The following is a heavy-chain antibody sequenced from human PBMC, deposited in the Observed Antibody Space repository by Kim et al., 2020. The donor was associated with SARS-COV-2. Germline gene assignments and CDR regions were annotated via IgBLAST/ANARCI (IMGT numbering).Heavy chain of an antibody. CDR2: IYYSGST. Sequence: SETLSLTCTVSGGSISSSSYYWGWIRQPPGKGLEWIGSIYYSGSTYYNPSLKSRVTISVDTSKNQFSLKLSSVTAADTAVYYCARSGGTIVVVVSDAFDIWGQGTMVTVSS. CDR3: ARSGGTIVVVVSDAFDI. CDR1: GGSISSSSYY. D-gene: IGHD3-22*01. J-gene: IGHJ3*02. V-gene: IGHV4-39*01.